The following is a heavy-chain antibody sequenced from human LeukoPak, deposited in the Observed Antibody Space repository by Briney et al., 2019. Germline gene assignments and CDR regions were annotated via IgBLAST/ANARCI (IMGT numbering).Heavy chain of an antibody. D-gene: IGHD5-12*01. CDR1: GGSISSGSYY. J-gene: IGHJ6*03. V-gene: IGHV4-61*02. CDR3: ARTLWIKTYYYYYYMDV. Sequence: PSQTLSLTCTVSGGSISSGSYYWSWIRQPAGKGLEWIGRIYTSGSTNYNPSLKSRVTISVDTSKNQFSLKLSSVTAADTAVYYCARTLWIKTYYYYYYMDVWGKGTTVTISS. CDR2: IYTSGST.